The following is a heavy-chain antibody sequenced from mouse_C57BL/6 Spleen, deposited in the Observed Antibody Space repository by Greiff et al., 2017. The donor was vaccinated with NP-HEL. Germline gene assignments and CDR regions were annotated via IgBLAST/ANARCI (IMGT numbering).Heavy chain of an antibody. D-gene: IGHD2-2*01. V-gene: IGHV1-82*01. Sequence: VKLQASGPELVKPGASVKISCKASGYAFSSSWMNWVQQRPGKGLEWIGRIYPGDGDTNYNGKFTGKATLTADKSDSTADMQLSSLTSEDSAVYFCARCYYGYEGFAYWGQGTLVTDSA. CDR3: ARCYYGYEGFAY. CDR1: GYAFSSSW. CDR2: IYPGDGDT. J-gene: IGHJ3*01.